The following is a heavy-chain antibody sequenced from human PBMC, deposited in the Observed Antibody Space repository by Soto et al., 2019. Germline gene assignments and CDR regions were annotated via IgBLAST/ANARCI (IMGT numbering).Heavy chain of an antibody. Sequence: EVQLVESGGGLVKPGGSLRLSCAASGITFSSYSMNWVRQAPGKGLEWVSSISSTGTYIDYADSVKGRFTISRDNAKNSLFLPMDSLRAEDAALYYCARETNPYSSSSHAFDIWGQGTMVTVSS. CDR2: ISSTGTYI. V-gene: IGHV3-21*01. J-gene: IGHJ3*02. CDR1: GITFSSYS. D-gene: IGHD6-6*01. CDR3: ARETNPYSSSSHAFDI.